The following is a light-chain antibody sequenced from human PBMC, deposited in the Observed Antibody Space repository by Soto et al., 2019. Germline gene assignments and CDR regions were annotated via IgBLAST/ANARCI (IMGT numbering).Light chain of an antibody. CDR3: AAWDDGLKGWV. CDR2: STD. CDR1: GSNIGRNT. J-gene: IGLJ3*02. Sequence: QPVLTQPPSASGTPGQRVIISCSGGGSNIGRNTVTWYQQFPGMAPKLLIYSTDQRPSGVPDRFSGSKFGTSASLAISGLQSEDEAEFHCAAWDDGLKGWVFGGGTKLTVL. V-gene: IGLV1-44*01.